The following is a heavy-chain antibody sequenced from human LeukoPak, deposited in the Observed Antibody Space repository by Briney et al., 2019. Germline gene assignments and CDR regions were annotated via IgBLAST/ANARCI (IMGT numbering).Heavy chain of an antibody. V-gene: IGHV4-34*01. D-gene: IGHD5-12*01. CDR2: MDHSGST. J-gene: IGHJ6*04. Sequence: SETLSLTCAVYGGSFSGHYWSWIRQPPGKGLEWIGEMDHSGSTNYNPSLKSRVTISVDTSKNQFSLNLSSVTAADTAVYYCARGQGDALSGYVLNVWGKGTTVTVSS. CDR1: GGSFSGHY. CDR3: ARGQGDALSGYVLNV.